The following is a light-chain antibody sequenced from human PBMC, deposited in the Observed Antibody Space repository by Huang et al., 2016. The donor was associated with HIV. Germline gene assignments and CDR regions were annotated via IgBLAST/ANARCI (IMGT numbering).Light chain of an antibody. Sequence: ENLMTQSPSTLSVSPGESATLSCRASQSVFKNLAWYQQKPGQAPKLLIYGSSTRAAGSPARFSGSGSETDFTLTISSLQSEDFAVYYCQQYNTSPRTFGQGTKVEV. CDR2: GSS. CDR1: QSVFKN. V-gene: IGKV3-15*01. CDR3: QQYNTSPRT. J-gene: IGKJ1*01.